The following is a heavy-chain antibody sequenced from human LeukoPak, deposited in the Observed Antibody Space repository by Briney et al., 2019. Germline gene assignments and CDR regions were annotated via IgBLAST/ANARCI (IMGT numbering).Heavy chain of an antibody. CDR3: LKRPSVVTNRTYFDL. CDR1: GFTFSSYA. Sequence: PGGSLRLSCAASGFTFSSYAMSWVRQAPGKGLEWVSRISGSGDSRYYTDSVKGYADSVKGRFTISRDNSKNTVYLQMDSLRAEGTGVYYCLKRPSVVTNRTYFDLLGQGTLVSVSS. D-gene: IGHD2-21*02. V-gene: IGHV3-23*01. CDR2: ISGSGDSR. J-gene: IGHJ4*02.